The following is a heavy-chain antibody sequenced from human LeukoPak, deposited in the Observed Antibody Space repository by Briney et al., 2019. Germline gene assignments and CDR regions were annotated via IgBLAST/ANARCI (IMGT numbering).Heavy chain of an antibody. CDR3: ARDPRHTGDGMDV. V-gene: IGHV6-1*01. J-gene: IGHJ6*02. CDR1: GDSLSNNSAA. Sequence: SQTLSHTCAIFGDSLSNNSAAWNWIRQSPSRGLEWLGRTYYRSKWYNDYAVSVNSRITIKVDTSKNPFFLQRNSVAPEDTAVYYCARDPRHTGDGMDVWGQGTTVTVSS. CDR2: TYYRSKWYN.